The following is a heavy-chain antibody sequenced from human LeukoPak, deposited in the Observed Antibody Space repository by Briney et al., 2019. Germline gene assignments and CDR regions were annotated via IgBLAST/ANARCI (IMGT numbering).Heavy chain of an antibody. V-gene: IGHV3-23*01. D-gene: IGHD1-26*01. Sequence: TGGSLRLSCAASGFSFSSYAMTWARQAPVKGLEWVSAISGDGTRTYYADSVKGRFTISRDNAKNSLYLQMNSLRDEDTAVYYCASSGSYRFDYWGQGTLVTVSS. CDR1: GFSFSSYA. CDR3: ASSGSYRFDY. J-gene: IGHJ4*02. CDR2: ISGDGTRT.